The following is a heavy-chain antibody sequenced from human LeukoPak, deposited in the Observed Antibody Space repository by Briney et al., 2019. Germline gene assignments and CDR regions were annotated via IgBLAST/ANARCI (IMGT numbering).Heavy chain of an antibody. J-gene: IGHJ6*02. CDR3: TRQKGYDFWSGVPESYGMDV. CDR1: GFTFSGSA. D-gene: IGHD3-3*01. Sequence: PGGSLRLSCAASGFTFSGSAMPWVRQASGKGLEWVGRIRSKANSYATAYAASVKGRFTISRDDSKNTAYLQMNSLKTEDTAVYYCTRQKGYDFWSGVPESYGMDVWGQGTTVTVSS. V-gene: IGHV3-73*01. CDR2: IRSKANSYAT.